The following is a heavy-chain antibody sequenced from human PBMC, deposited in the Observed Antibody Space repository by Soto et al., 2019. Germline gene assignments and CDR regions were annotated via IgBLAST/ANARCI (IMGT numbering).Heavy chain of an antibody. D-gene: IGHD3-10*01. CDR1: GFTFSSYW. CDR2: IKQDGSEK. V-gene: IGHV3-7*01. J-gene: IGHJ6*03. CDR3: ARGGGIFYFSESSYYYYYFLYV. Sequence: PGGSLRLSCAASGFTFSSYWMSWVRQAPGKGLEWVANIKQDGSEKYYVDSVKGRFTISRDNAKNSLYLQMNSLRAEDTAVYYCARGGGIFYFSESSYYYYYFLYVSGKGTKVTGSS.